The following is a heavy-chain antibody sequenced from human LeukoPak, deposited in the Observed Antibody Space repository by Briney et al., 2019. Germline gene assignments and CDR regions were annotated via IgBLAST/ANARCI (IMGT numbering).Heavy chain of an antibody. CDR1: GFTFSSYA. D-gene: IGHD3-22*01. V-gene: IGHV3-23*01. J-gene: IGHJ4*02. Sequence: RSGGSLRLSCAAPGFTFSSYAMSWVRQAPGKGLEWVSAISGSGGSTYYADSVKGRFTISRDNSKNTLYLQMNSLRAEDTAVYYCAKHRYYYDTSGYHFDYWGQGTLVTVSS. CDR2: ISGSGGST. CDR3: AKHRYYYDTSGYHFDY.